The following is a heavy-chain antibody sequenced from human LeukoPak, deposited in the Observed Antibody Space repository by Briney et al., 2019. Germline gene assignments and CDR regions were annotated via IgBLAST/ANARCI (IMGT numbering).Heavy chain of an antibody. CDR1: GFTFSSYA. D-gene: IGHD3-22*01. V-gene: IGHV3-23*01. J-gene: IGHJ4*02. CDR3: AKDRYYDSTILDY. CDR2: LSGGGGST. Sequence: GGSLRLSCAASGFTFSSYAMSWVRQAPEKGLEWVSSLSGGGGSTYYADSVKGRFTISRDNSKNTLYLQMNSLRAEDTAVYYCAKDRYYDSTILDYWGQGTLVTFSS.